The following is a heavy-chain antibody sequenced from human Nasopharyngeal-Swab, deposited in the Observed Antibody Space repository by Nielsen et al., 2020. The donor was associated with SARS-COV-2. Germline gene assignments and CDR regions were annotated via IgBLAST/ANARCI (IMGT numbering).Heavy chain of an antibody. D-gene: IGHD2-2*01. CDR2: INPSGGST. CDR1: GYTFTSYY. J-gene: IGHJ4*02. CDR3: ARGYCSSTSCYVRGNYFDY. Sequence: ASVKVSCKASGYTFTSYYMHWVRQAPGQGLEWMGIINPSGGSTSYARKFQGRVTMTRDTSTSTVYMELSSLRSEDTAVYYCARGYCSSTSCYVRGNYFDYWGQGTLVTVSS. V-gene: IGHV1-46*01.